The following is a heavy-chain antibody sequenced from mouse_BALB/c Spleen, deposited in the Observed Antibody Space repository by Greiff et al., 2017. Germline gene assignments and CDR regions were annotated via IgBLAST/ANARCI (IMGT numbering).Heavy chain of an antibody. Sequence: EVKLMESGGGLVQPGGSRKLSCAASGFTFSSFGMHWVRQAPEKGLEWVAYISSGSSTIYYADTVKGRFTISRDNPKNTLFLQMTSLRSEDTAMYYCARAGSLLRLRGYAMDYWGQGTSVTVSS. CDR1: GFTFSSFG. D-gene: IGHD1-2*01. V-gene: IGHV5-17*02. J-gene: IGHJ4*01. CDR2: ISSGSSTI. CDR3: ARAGSLLRLRGYAMDY.